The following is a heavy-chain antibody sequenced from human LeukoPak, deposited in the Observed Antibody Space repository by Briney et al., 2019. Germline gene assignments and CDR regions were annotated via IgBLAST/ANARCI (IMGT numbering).Heavy chain of an antibody. CDR2: IYYSGST. Sequence: PSETLSLTCPVPGGSISSYYWSWIRQPPAKGLEWIGYIYYSGSTNYNPSLNSRVTISIDTSKTHFPLSPTSVTPADTAVDCCARDSYSGSTDFNYWGQGTLVTVSS. V-gene: IGHV4-59*12. CDR1: GGSISSYY. D-gene: IGHD3-10*01. CDR3: ARDSYSGSTDFNY. J-gene: IGHJ4*02.